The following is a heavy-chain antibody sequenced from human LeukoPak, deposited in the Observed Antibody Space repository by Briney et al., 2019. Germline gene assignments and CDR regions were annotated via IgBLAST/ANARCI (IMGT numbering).Heavy chain of an antibody. D-gene: IGHD3-22*01. CDR3: ARARGSITMIVVVKRGYYFDY. J-gene: IGHJ4*02. Sequence: PSETLSLTCTVSGVSISSGTYYWGWIRQPPGKGLEWIGSSYYSGSTYYNPALKSRVTISVDTSKNQFFLKLRSVTAADTAVYYCARARGSITMIVVVKRGYYFDYWGQGTLVTVSS. CDR1: GVSISSGTYY. V-gene: IGHV4-39*07. CDR2: SYYSGST.